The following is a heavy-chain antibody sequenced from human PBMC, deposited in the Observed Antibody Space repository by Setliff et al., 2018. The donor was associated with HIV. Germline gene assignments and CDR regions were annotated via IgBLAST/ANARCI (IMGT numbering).Heavy chain of an antibody. D-gene: IGHD5-12*01. V-gene: IGHV1-46*01. CDR1: GYSFTNHY. Sequence: ASVKVSCKPPGYSFTNHYMHWVRQAPGQGLEWMGVINPTGGSTRNTQKFQGRVAMTRDTSTSTMYMELSSLRSEDTAVYYCASAGAWQRNALDIWGQGTMVTVSS. J-gene: IGHJ3*02. CDR2: INPTGGST. CDR3: ASAGAWQRNALDI.